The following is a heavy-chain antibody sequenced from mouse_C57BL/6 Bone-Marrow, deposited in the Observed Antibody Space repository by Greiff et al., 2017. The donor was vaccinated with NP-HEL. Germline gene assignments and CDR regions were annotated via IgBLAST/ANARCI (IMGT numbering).Heavy chain of an antibody. J-gene: IGHJ2*01. CDR2: INPNNGGT. Sequence: EVQLQESGPELVKPGASVKIPCKASGYTFTDYNMDWVKQSHGKSLEWIGDINPNNGGTIYNQKFKGKATLTVDKSSSTAYMELRSLTSEETAVYYCARAGNYLHYIDYWGQGTTLTVSS. D-gene: IGHD2-1*01. CDR3: ARAGNYLHYIDY. V-gene: IGHV1-18*01. CDR1: GYTFTDYN.